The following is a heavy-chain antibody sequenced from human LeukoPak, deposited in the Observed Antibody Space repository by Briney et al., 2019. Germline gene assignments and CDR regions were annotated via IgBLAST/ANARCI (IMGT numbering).Heavy chain of an antibody. V-gene: IGHV4-34*01. CDR3: ARGVPAALKD. CDR2: TNHSGST. CDR1: GGSFSGYY. J-gene: IGHJ4*02. D-gene: IGHD2-2*01. Sequence: SETLSLTCAVYGGSFSGYYWSWIRQPPGKGLEWIGETNHSGSTNYNPSLKSRVTISVDTSKNQFSLKLSSVTAADTAVYYCARGVPAALKDWGQGTLVTVSS.